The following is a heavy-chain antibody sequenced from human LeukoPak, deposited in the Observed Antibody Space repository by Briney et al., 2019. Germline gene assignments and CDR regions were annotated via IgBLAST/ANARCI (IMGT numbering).Heavy chain of an antibody. D-gene: IGHD1-1*01. Sequence: SETLSLTCTVSGGSISSYYWSWIRQPPGKGLEWIGYINHSGTTNYNPYLKSRVTISVDTSKNQFSLKMSSVTAADTAVYFCAGTSTWLAFGYWGQGTLVTVSS. CDR2: INHSGTT. J-gene: IGHJ4*02. CDR1: GGSISSYY. V-gene: IGHV4-59*08. CDR3: AGTSTWLAFGY.